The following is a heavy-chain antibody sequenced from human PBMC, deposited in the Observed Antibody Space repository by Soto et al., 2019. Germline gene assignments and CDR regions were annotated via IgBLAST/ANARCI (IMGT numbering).Heavy chain of an antibody. CDR2: ILYTGNT. CDR1: GGSINSADYY. D-gene: IGHD2-21*02. J-gene: IGHJ4*02. Sequence: QVHLQESGPGLVKPSQTLSLTCFVSGGSINSADYYWSWIRQPPGKGLEWMGSILYTGNTHYNSSLRSRLAISVDTSKNRFSLSLNSVTAADTAVYYCAREGRLQPLDYWGQGVLVTVSS. CDR3: AREGRLQPLDY. V-gene: IGHV4-30-4*01.